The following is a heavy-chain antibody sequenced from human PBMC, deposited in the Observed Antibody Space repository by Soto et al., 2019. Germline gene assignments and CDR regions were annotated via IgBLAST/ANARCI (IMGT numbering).Heavy chain of an antibody. CDR3: TRVRGYSGYDFGNYFDY. V-gene: IGHV3-72*01. D-gene: IGHD5-12*01. CDR2: IRSKGDSYTT. J-gene: IGHJ4*02. Sequence: EVQLVESGGGLVQPGGSPRLSCAASGFTFSDHYMDWVRQAPGKGLEWVGRIRSKGDSYTTEYAASVKGRFTISRDDSKNSLYLQMNSLKTEDTAVYYCTRVRGYSGYDFGNYFDYWGQGTLVTVSS. CDR1: GFTFSDHY.